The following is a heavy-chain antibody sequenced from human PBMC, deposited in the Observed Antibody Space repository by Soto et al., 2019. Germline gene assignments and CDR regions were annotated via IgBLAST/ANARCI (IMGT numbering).Heavy chain of an antibody. CDR1: GFTFSSFS. V-gene: IGHV3-30*18. D-gene: IGHD3-10*01. J-gene: IGHJ6*02. CDR2: TSHDGSDT. CDR3: AKDVGWFGDLLNAMDV. Sequence: QVQLVESGGGVVQPGRSLRLSCAASGFTFSSFSMHWVRQAPGKGLEWVAVTSHDGSDTYHADSVKGRFTISRDSSKNTLYLQMDSLRREDTAVSYCAKDVGWFGDLLNAMDVWGQGTTVIVSS.